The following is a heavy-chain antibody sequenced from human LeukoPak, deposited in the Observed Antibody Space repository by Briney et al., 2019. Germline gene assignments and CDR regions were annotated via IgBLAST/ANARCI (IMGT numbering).Heavy chain of an antibody. Sequence: GESLKISCKGSGYSFTSYWIGWVRQMPGKGLEWMGVIYPADSETTYSPSFQGQVTISADTSISTAYLQWSSLKASDTAMYYCATPTTGCSSTSCYLLFWGQGTLVTVSS. CDR3: ATPTTGCSSTSCYLLF. D-gene: IGHD2-2*01. CDR1: GYSFTSYW. J-gene: IGHJ4*02. CDR2: IYPADSET. V-gene: IGHV5-51*01.